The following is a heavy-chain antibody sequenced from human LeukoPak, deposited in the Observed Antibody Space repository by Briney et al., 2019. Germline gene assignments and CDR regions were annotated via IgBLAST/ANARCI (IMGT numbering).Heavy chain of an antibody. Sequence: KPSETLSFTCTVSGGSISSGGYYWSWIRQHPGKGLEWIGYIYYSGSTYYNPSLKSRVTISVDTSKNQFSLKLSSVTAADTAVYYCARGMAYSTKLDYWGQGTLVTVSS. CDR1: GGSISSGGYY. V-gene: IGHV4-31*03. D-gene: IGHD4-11*01. J-gene: IGHJ4*02. CDR3: ARGMAYSTKLDY. CDR2: IYYSGST.